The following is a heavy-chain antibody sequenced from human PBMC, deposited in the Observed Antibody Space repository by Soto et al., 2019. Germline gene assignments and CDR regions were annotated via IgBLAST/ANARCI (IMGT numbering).Heavy chain of an antibody. Sequence: GGSLRLSCSASVFTFSDPYMDWVRQAPGKGLEWVGRIKNRANSYTTEYAASVKGRFTISRDDSKNSLYLQMNSLKTEDTAVYYRARAPSYYGSGSYHWGHGKLVTVYS. CDR3: ARAPSYYGSGSYH. J-gene: IGHJ4*01. CDR1: VFTFSDPY. D-gene: IGHD3-10*01. CDR2: IKNRANSYTT. V-gene: IGHV3-72*01.